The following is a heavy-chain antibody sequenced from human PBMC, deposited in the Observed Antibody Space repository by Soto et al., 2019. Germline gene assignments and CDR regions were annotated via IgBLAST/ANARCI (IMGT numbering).Heavy chain of an antibody. CDR1: GGSISSYY. Sequence: QVQLQESGPGLVKPSETLSLTCTVSGGSISSYYWSWIRQPPGKGLEWSGYIYYSGSTNYNPSLKSRVTISVDTSKNQFSLKLSSVTAADTAVYYCARRRLIAATPVYYYYYYMDVWGKGTTVTVSS. D-gene: IGHD2-15*01. V-gene: IGHV4-59*08. CDR2: IYYSGST. CDR3: ARRRLIAATPVYYYYYYMDV. J-gene: IGHJ6*03.